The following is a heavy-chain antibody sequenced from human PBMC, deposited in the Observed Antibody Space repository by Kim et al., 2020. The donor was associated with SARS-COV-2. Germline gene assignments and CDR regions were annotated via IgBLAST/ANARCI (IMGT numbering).Heavy chain of an antibody. D-gene: IGHD3-10*01. CDR3: ARHQSGDY. J-gene: IGHJ4*02. V-gene: IGHV5-51*01. CDR2: DSDT. Sequence: DSDTRYSPSVPGQVTISADKSISTAYLQWSSLKASDTAMYYCARHQSGDYWGQGTLVTVSS.